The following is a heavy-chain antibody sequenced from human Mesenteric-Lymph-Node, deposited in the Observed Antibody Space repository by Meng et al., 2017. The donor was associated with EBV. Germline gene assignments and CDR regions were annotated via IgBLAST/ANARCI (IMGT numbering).Heavy chain of an antibody. J-gene: IGHJ5*01. Sequence: LRPTRTLMLACTLHGFLIGTTGVAVGWIRQPPGQALEWLALIYWDGEKHYSPSLKSRLTITKDTSKNQVILTMTKVYPVDTATYYCAHSFTTSGNWFDYWGQGALVTVSS. CDR3: AHSFTTSGNWFDY. V-gene: IGHV2-5*02. CDR1: GFLIGTTGVA. CDR2: IYWDGEK. D-gene: IGHD2/OR15-2a*01.